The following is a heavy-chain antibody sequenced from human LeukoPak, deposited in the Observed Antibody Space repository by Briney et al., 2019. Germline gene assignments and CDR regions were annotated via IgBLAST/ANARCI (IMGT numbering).Heavy chain of an antibody. D-gene: IGHD3-9*01. Sequence: PSETLSLTCSVSGGSISSSYWSWIQQPAGKGLEWIGRIYISGSTNYNPSLKSRVTMSVDTSKNQFSLKLSSVTAADTAVYYCAGTRNYDILTGYYNWGQGTLVTVSS. CDR1: GGSISSSY. V-gene: IGHV4-4*07. CDR2: IYISGST. J-gene: IGHJ4*02. CDR3: AGTRNYDILTGYYN.